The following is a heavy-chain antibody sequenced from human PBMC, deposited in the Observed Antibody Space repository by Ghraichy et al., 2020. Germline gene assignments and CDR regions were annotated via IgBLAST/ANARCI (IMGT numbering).Heavy chain of an antibody. V-gene: IGHV1-46*01. D-gene: IGHD3-3*01. CDR3: ASANRWYYDFWSGYYTDYYYYGMDV. J-gene: IGHJ6*02. CDR2: INPSGGST. CDR1: GYTFTSYY. Sequence: ASVKVSCKASGYTFTSYYMHWVRQAPGQGLEWMGIINPSGGSTSYAQKFQSRVTMTRDTSTSTVYMELSSLRSEDTAVYYCASANRWYYDFWSGYYTDYYYYGMDVWGQGTTVTVSS.